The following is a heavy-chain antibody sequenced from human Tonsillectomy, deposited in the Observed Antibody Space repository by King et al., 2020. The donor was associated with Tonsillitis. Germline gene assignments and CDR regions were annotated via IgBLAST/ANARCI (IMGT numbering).Heavy chain of an antibody. Sequence: VQLVESGGGVVQPGRSLRLSCAASGFTFSSYGMHWVRQAPGKGLEWVAVISYDGSNKYYADSVKGRFTISRDNSKNTLYLQMNRLRTEDTAVYYCAKDLSPQFEAGPYYYYYYGMDVWGQGTTVTVSS. J-gene: IGHJ6*02. CDR3: AKDLSPQFEAGPYYYYYYGMDV. CDR2: ISYDGSNK. V-gene: IGHV3-30*18. D-gene: IGHD6-19*01. CDR1: GFTFSSYG.